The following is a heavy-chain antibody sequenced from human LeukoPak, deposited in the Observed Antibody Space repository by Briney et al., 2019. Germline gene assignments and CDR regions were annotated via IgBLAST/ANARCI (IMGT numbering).Heavy chain of an antibody. Sequence: GASVKVSCKASGGTFSSYAISWVRQAPGQGLEWMGGIIPIFGTANYAQKFQGRVTITTDDSTSTVYMELSSLRSEDTAVYYCARGLTIFHPFDPWGQGTLVTVSS. CDR1: GGTFSSYA. J-gene: IGHJ5*02. D-gene: IGHD3-3*01. V-gene: IGHV1-69*05. CDR3: ARGLTIFHPFDP. CDR2: IIPIFGTA.